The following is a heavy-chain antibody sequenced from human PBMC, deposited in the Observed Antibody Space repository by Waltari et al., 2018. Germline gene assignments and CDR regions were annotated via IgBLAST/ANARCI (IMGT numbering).Heavy chain of an antibody. CDR2: IYGKGGNT. Sequence: QVQLQVSGPGQVKPSETLSLTCAVSGGSISSYYWNWIRQPPGKGLEWIGRIYGKGGNTDYNPSLKSRVTISIDTSKNQFSLRLNSVTAADTAVYYCARIYSSVNYYFDIWGPGTPITISS. CDR1: GGSISSYY. V-gene: IGHV4-4*07. J-gene: IGHJ2*01. CDR3: ARIYSSVNYYFDI. D-gene: IGHD4-4*01.